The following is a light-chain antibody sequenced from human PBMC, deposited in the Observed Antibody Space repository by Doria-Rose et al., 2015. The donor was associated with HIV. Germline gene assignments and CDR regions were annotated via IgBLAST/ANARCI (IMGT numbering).Light chain of an antibody. Sequence: TQSPGTLSLSPGERATLSCRASQSFSSTYLAWYQQKPGQAPSLLIYDGSTRATGIPGRFKASGSGTDFTLTINRLELEDFALYYCHQYGTSWTCGQGTTVEI. CDR3: HQYGTSWT. J-gene: IGKJ1*01. CDR2: DGS. V-gene: IGKV3-20*01. CDR1: QSFSSTY.